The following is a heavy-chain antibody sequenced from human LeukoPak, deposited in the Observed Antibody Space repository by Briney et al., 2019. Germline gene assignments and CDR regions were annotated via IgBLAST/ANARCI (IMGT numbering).Heavy chain of an antibody. V-gene: IGHV4-39*07. CDR3: ARGGTVWNFDY. CDR2: IYYSGST. Sequence: SETLSLTCTVSGDSIGSTSYYWGWIRQPPGKGLEWIGSIYYSGSTYYNPSLKSRVTISLDTSKNQFSLNLNSVTAADTAVYYCARGGTVWNFDYWGQGTLVTVSS. CDR1: GDSIGSTSYY. D-gene: IGHD1-1*01. J-gene: IGHJ4*02.